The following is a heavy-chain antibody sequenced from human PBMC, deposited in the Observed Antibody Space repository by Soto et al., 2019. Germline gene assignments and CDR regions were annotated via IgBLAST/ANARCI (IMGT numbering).Heavy chain of an antibody. V-gene: IGHV4-59*08. J-gene: IGHJ3*02. D-gene: IGHD3-3*01. CDR2: IYYSGST. Sequence: SQTLSLTCTVSGGSISSYYWSWIRQPPGKGLEWIGYIYYSGSTNYNPSLKSRVTISVDTSKNQFSLKLGSVTAADTAVYYCARGEFLEWLSDRDAFDIWGQGTMVTVSS. CDR3: ARGEFLEWLSDRDAFDI. CDR1: GGSISSYY.